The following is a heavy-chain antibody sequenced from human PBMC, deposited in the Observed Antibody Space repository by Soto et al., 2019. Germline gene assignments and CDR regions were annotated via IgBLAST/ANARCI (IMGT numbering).Heavy chain of an antibody. CDR2: ISGSGGST. CDR1: GFTFSSYA. Sequence: LRLSCAASGFTFSSYAMSWVRQAPGKGLEWVSAISGSGGSTYYADSVKGRFTISRDNSKNTLYLQMNSLRAEDTAVYYCAKDVYSIAVAGPYFDYWGQGTLVTVSS. V-gene: IGHV3-23*01. D-gene: IGHD6-19*01. CDR3: AKDVYSIAVAGPYFDY. J-gene: IGHJ4*02.